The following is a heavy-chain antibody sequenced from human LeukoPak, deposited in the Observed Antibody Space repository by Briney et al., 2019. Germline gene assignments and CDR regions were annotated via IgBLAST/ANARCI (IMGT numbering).Heavy chain of an antibody. V-gene: IGHV4-34*01. CDR3: ARVTTWLQYYHYYGMDV. CDR2: INHSGST. J-gene: IGHJ6*02. Sequence: SETLSLTCAVYGGSFSGYYWSWIRQPPGKGPEWIGEINHSGSTNYNPSLKSRVTISVDTSKNQFSLKLSSVTAADTAVYYCARVTTWLQYYHYYGMDVWGQGTTVTVSS. CDR1: GGSFSGYY. D-gene: IGHD5-24*01.